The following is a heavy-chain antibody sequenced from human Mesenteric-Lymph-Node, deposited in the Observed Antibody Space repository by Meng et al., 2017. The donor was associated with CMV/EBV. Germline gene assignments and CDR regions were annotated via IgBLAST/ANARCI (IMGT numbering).Heavy chain of an antibody. Sequence: GGSLRLSCVASGFTFDTYSINWVRQAPGKGLEWVSSISYSSSFIYYADSVKGRFTISRDNAKNSLYLEMNSLRAEDTALYYCAKGAGRTYYYSDIDVWGQGTTVTVSS. J-gene: IGHJ6*02. V-gene: IGHV3-21*01. CDR2: ISYSSSFI. CDR3: AKGAGRTYYYSDIDV. CDR1: GFTFDTYS.